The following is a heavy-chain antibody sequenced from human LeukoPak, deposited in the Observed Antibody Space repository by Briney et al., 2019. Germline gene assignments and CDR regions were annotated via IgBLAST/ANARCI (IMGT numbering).Heavy chain of an antibody. J-gene: IGHJ4*02. CDR1: GFTFNNYA. CDR2: ISGSGGST. D-gene: IGHD3-22*01. Sequence: GGSLRLSCATSGFTFNNYAMSWVRQAPGKGLEWVSAISGSGGSTYYADSVKGRFTISRDNSKSTLYLQMNSLRAEDTAVYYCTHGNCDDSSDYSPPPPFDYWGQGTLVTVSS. V-gene: IGHV3-23*01. CDR3: THGNCDDSSDYSPPPPFDY.